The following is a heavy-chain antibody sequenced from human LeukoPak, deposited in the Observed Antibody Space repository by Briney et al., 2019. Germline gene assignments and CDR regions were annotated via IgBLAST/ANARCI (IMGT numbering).Heavy chain of an antibody. V-gene: IGHV3-21*01. Sequence: GGSLRLSCAASGFTFSSYSMNWVRQAPGKGLEWVSSISSSSSYIYYADSVKGRFTISRDNTKNSLYLQMNSPRAEDTAVYYCARDRTGYYDSSGYSNWGQGTLVTVSS. CDR3: ARDRTGYYDSSGYSN. CDR1: GFTFSSYS. J-gene: IGHJ4*02. CDR2: ISSSSSYI. D-gene: IGHD3-22*01.